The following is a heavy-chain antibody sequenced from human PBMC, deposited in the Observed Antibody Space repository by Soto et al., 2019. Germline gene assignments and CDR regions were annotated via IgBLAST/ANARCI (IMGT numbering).Heavy chain of an antibody. Sequence: ASVKVSCKASGGTFSSYAISWVRQAPGQGLEWMGGIIPIFGTANYAQKFQGRVTITADESTSTAYMELSSLRSEDTAVYYCATTILHIVVVVAVTNYFDYWGQGTLVTVSS. CDR1: GGTFSSYA. D-gene: IGHD2-15*01. CDR3: ATTILHIVVVVAVTNYFDY. CDR2: IIPIFGTA. J-gene: IGHJ4*02. V-gene: IGHV1-69*13.